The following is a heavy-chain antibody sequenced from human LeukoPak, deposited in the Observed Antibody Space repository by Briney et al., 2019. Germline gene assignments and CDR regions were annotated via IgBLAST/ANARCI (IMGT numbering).Heavy chain of an antibody. V-gene: IGHV1-46*01. J-gene: IGHJ4*02. CDR3: ARGRPIAITMVRGAQIDY. Sequence: GASVKVSCKASGYTFTSYYMHWVRQAPGQGLEWMGIINPSSGSTSYAQKFQGRVTMTRDTSTSTVYMELSSLRSEDTAVYYCARGRPIAITMVRGAQIDYWGQGTLVTVSS. CDR2: INPSSGST. D-gene: IGHD3-10*01. CDR1: GYTFTSYY.